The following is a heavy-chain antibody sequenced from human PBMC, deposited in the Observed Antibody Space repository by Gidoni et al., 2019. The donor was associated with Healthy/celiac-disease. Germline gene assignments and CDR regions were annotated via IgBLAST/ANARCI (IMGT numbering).Heavy chain of an antibody. CDR3: ARDIRRYCSGGSCHYFDY. V-gene: IGHV3-30*01. Sequence: QVQLVESGGGVVQPGRSLRLSCAASGFTFSSYAMHWVRQAPGKGLEWVAVISYDGSNKYYADSVKGRFTISRDNSKNTLYLQMNSLRAEDTAVYYCARDIRRYCSGGSCHYFDYWGQGTLVTVSS. D-gene: IGHD2-15*01. CDR1: GFTFSSYA. CDR2: ISYDGSNK. J-gene: IGHJ4*02.